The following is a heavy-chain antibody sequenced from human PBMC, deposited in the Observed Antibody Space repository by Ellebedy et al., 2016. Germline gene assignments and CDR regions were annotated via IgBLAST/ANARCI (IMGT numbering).Heavy chain of an antibody. CDR1: GFPFMTYA. D-gene: IGHD2-21*01. V-gene: IGHV3-23*01. CDR3: AKHETDGDYYFDL. J-gene: IGHJ2*01. Sequence: GGSLRLXXAASGFPFMTYAMSWVRQAPGEGLEWVSTLSGSGPKTYYADSVQGRFTISRDNSKSTLYLQMNSLRAEDTAVYYCAKHETDGDYYFDLWGRGTLVTVSS. CDR2: LSGSGPKT.